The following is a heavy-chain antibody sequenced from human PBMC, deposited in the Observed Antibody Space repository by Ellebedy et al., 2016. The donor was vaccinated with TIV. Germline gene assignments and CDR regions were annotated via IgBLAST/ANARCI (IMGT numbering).Heavy chain of an antibody. CDR1: GFTFSSYW. J-gene: IGHJ4*02. Sequence: PGGSLRLSCAASGFTFSSYWMHWVRQAPGKGLEWVSRIYPDGSYTSYADSVKGRFTISRDNAKNTVYLQMNSLRAEDTAVYYCARTGLYSPFDYWGQGTLVTVSS. CDR2: IYPDGSYT. V-gene: IGHV3-74*01. D-gene: IGHD6-13*01. CDR3: ARTGLYSPFDY.